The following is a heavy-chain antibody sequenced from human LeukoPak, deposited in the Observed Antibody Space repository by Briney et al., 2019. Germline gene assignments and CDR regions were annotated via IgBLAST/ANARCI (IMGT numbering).Heavy chain of an antibody. D-gene: IGHD3-22*01. V-gene: IGHV4-59*12. CDR2: IYYSGTT. Sequence: PSETLSLTCTVSGGSISTYYWNWIRQPPGKGLEWIGYIYYSGTTNYNPSLKSRVSISVGTSKNQFSLKLSSVTAADTAVYYCARDSDLYYYDSSGYARVFDYWGQGTLVTVSS. J-gene: IGHJ4*02. CDR3: ARDSDLYYYDSSGYARVFDY. CDR1: GGSISTYY.